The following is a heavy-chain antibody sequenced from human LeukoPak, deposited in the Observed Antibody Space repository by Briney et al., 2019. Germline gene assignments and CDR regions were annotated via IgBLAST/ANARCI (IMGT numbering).Heavy chain of an antibody. CDR2: IKKDGSET. Sequence: GGSLRLSCAASGFTFSSYWMTWVRQAPGKGLEWVDHIKKDGSETHYLDSVKGRFTISRDNAKNSLYLQMESLRAEDTAVYYCARDPDRGGDYDYWGQGTLVTVSS. D-gene: IGHD3-10*01. CDR1: GFTFSSYW. CDR3: ARDPDRGGDYDY. V-gene: IGHV3-7*03. J-gene: IGHJ4*02.